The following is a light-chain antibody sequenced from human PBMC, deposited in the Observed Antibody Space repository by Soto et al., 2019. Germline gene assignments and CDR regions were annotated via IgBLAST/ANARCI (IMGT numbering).Light chain of an antibody. V-gene: IGKV1-5*01. Sequence: DIQMTQYPSTLSASIGERVTISCRASQSVNHWLAWYQRKPGKAPKLLIHDASTLESGIPSRFSGSGSGTEFTLTISSLQPDDFATYYCQQYNSYWTFGQGTKVAIK. CDR2: DAS. CDR1: QSVNHW. CDR3: QQYNSYWT. J-gene: IGKJ1*01.